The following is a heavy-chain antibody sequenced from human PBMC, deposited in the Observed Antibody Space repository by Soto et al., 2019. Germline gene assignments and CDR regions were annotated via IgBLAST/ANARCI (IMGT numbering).Heavy chain of an antibody. D-gene: IGHD2-8*02. J-gene: IGHJ4*02. CDR2: INHSGST. CDR1: GWSFSGYY. CDR3: ARDTITGLFDY. Sequence: SDTLSLTCAVYGWSFSGYYWTWVRQPPGTGLEWIGEINHSGSTNYNPSLKSRVTISVDTSKNQFSLKLTSVTAADTAVYYCARDTITGLFDYWGQGTLVTVSS. V-gene: IGHV4-34*01.